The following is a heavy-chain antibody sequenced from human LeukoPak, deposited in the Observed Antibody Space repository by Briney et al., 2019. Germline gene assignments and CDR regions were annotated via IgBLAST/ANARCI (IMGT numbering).Heavy chain of an antibody. J-gene: IGHJ4*02. V-gene: IGHV3-23*01. CDR1: GFIFSNYA. D-gene: IGHD1-26*01. CDR3: AKYSGSYYYPPNWDS. Sequence: GGSLRLSCAASGFIFSNYAMTWVRQAPGKGQEWVSGISGSGSSTYYADSVKGRFTLSRDYPKNTLYLQMNSLRAEDTAVYFCAKYSGSYYYPPNWDSWGQGTLVTVSS. CDR2: ISGSGSST.